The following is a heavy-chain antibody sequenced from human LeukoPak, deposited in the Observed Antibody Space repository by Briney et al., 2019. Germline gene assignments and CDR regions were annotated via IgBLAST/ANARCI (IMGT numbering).Heavy chain of an antibody. CDR2: MKGDGSHI. V-gene: IGHV3-7*01. Sequence: PGGSLRLSCAASGFTFGNFWMSWVRQAPGRGLQWVASMKGDGSHIYYVDSVKGRFTISRDNAKNSLYLQMNSLRAEDTAVYYCARDLAAATDYWGQGTLVTVSS. D-gene: IGHD6-13*01. CDR1: GFTFGNFW. J-gene: IGHJ4*02. CDR3: ARDLAAATDY.